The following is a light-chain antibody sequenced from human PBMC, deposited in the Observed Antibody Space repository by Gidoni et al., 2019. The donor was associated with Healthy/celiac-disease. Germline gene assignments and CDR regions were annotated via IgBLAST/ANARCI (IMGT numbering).Light chain of an antibody. CDR3: QAWDSSTAVV. CDR1: TLGDKY. CDR2: QDS. J-gene: IGLJ2*01. V-gene: IGLV3-1*01. Sequence: SYALTQPPSVSVSPGQTASITCSGDTLGDKYACCYPQKPVQSPVLVIYQDSKRPSGIPERFSGSNAGNTATLTISGTQAIDEADYYCQAWDSSTAVVFGGGTKLTVL.